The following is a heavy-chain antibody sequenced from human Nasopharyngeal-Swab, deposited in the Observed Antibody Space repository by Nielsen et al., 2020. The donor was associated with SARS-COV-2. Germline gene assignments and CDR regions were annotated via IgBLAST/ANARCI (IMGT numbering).Heavy chain of an antibody. CDR3: ARDEDNSSSWGDDAFDI. J-gene: IGHJ3*02. CDR2: TYYRSKWYN. V-gene: IGHV6-1*01. Sequence: WIRQSPSRGLEWLGRTYYRSKWYNDYAVSVKSRITINPDTSKNQFSLQLNSVTPEDTAVYYCARDEDNSSSWGDDAFDIWGQGTTVTVSS. D-gene: IGHD6-13*01.